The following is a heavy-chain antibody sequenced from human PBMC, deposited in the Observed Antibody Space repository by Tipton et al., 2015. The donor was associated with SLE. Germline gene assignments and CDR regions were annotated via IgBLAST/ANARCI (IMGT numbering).Heavy chain of an antibody. CDR3: AGGTGAYFDH. CDR1: GFTFSNYA. V-gene: IGHV3-23*04. J-gene: IGHJ4*02. D-gene: IGHD3-16*01. CDR2: ITGSGDGT. Sequence: QLVQSGGGLVKPGGSLRLSCAASGFTFSNYAMSWVRQAPGKGLEWVSAITGSGDGTYYIDSVKGRFTISRDNSKNSLYLQMNRLRVEDTAVYYCAGGTGAYFDHWGQGTLVTVSS.